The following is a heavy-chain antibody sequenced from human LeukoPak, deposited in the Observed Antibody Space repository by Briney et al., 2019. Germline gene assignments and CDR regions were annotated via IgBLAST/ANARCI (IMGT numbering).Heavy chain of an antibody. V-gene: IGHV3-23*01. Sequence: GGSLRFSCVASGFTFSSYAMAWVRQAPGKGLEWVSVINESGGTTYYAAFVKGRFTISRDSSKNTLYLQLSSLRAEDTALYYCAKADSTSLNWFDPWGQGTLVTVSS. D-gene: IGHD3-16*02. CDR2: INESGGTT. J-gene: IGHJ5*02. CDR3: AKADSTSLNWFDP. CDR1: GFTFSSYA.